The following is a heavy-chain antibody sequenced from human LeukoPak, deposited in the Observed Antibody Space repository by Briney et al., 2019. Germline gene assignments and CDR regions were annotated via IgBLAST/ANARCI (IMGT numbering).Heavy chain of an antibody. V-gene: IGHV1-69*13. D-gene: IGHD3-10*01. Sequence: SVKVSCKASGGTFSSYAISWVRQAPGQGLEWMGGIVPIFGTANYAQKFQGRVTITADEFTSTAYMELSSLRSEDTAVYYCASASVGSGSLDYYGMDVWGQGTTVTVSS. CDR3: ASASVGSGSLDYYGMDV. CDR1: GGTFSSYA. CDR2: IVPIFGTA. J-gene: IGHJ6*02.